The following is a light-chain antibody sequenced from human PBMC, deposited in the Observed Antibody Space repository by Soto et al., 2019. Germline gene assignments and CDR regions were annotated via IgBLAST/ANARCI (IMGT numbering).Light chain of an antibody. Sequence: QSVLTQPPSASGTPGQRVSISCSGRASDIGTNTVNWYQQFPGTAPKLLLHSNDQRPSGVPDRFSGSKSGTSASLAISGLQSEDEADYYCVAWDVSLNGYVFGTGTKVTVL. V-gene: IGLV1-44*01. CDR2: SND. J-gene: IGLJ1*01. CDR1: ASDIGTNT. CDR3: VAWDVSLNGYV.